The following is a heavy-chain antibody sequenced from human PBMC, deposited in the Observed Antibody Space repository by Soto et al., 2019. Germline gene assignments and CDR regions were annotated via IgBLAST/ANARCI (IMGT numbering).Heavy chain of an antibody. CDR3: ARSRSDYYDSSGGNYGMDV. V-gene: IGHV5-10-1*01. Sequence: XESLYVSCKGCGYSFTSYWLGWVRQMPGKGLEWMGRIDPSDSYTNYSPSFQGHVTISADRSISSAYLQWSSLKASDTAMYYCARSRSDYYDSSGGNYGMDVWGQGTTVTVSS. D-gene: IGHD3-22*01. J-gene: IGHJ6*02. CDR2: IDPSDSYT. CDR1: GYSFTSYW.